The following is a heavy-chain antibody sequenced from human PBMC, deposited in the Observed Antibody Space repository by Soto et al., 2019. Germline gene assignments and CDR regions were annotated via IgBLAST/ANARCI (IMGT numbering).Heavy chain of an antibody. V-gene: IGHV3-30*03. Sequence: QVQLVESGGGVVQPGRSLRLSCAVSGFTVSTYGMHWVRQAPGKGLECVAVISRDGGTKYYADSVKGRFTISRDNSRNTLFLEMNSLRGDDMAVYYCTGEVASGYWGQGTLVTVSS. J-gene: IGHJ4*02. D-gene: IGHD2-8*02. CDR1: GFTVSTYG. CDR3: TGEVASGY. CDR2: ISRDGGTK.